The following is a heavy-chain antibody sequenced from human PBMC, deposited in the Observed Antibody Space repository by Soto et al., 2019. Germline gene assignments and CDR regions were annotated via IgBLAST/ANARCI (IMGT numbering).Heavy chain of an antibody. J-gene: IGHJ4*02. Sequence: SETLSLTCIVSGGSISNGYYYWSWVRQNPGKGLEWIGHIYHSGRTYYNPSLKSRVTISVDTSMNQFSLNLSSMTAADTAVYYCARWVEVSLDYFDSWGQGTPVTVSS. D-gene: IGHD2-15*01. CDR1: GGSISNGYYY. CDR3: ARWVEVSLDYFDS. V-gene: IGHV4-31*03. CDR2: IYHSGRT.